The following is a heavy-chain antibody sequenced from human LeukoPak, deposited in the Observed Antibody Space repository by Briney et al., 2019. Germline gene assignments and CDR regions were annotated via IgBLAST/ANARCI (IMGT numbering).Heavy chain of an antibody. V-gene: IGHV1-2*02. Sequence: ASVKVSCKASGYTFTGYYMHWVRQAPGQGLEWMGWVNPNTGGTYYAQKFQDRVTMTRDASITTAYMELNRLRSDDTAVYYCARDLVSRQEVDQPWGQGTLVTVSS. J-gene: IGHJ5*02. D-gene: IGHD3-3*02. CDR1: GYTFTGYY. CDR2: VNPNTGGT. CDR3: ARDLVSRQEVDQP.